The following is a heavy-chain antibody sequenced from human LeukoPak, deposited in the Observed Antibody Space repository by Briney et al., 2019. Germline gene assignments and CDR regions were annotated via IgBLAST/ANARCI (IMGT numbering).Heavy chain of an antibody. Sequence: GGSLRLSCAASGFTFSSYAMSWVRQAPGKGLEWVSGISGSGTSTFYADSVRGRFTISRDHSKNTLYLQMNSLRAGDTAVYYCAKVNYYECSDIGLFDYWGQGTLVTVSS. CDR1: GFTFSSYA. V-gene: IGHV3-23*01. D-gene: IGHD3-22*01. CDR3: AKVNYYECSDIGLFDY. J-gene: IGHJ4*02. CDR2: ISGSGTST.